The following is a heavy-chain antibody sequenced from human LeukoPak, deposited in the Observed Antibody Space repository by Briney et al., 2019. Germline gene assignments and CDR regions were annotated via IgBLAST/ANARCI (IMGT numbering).Heavy chain of an antibody. CDR1: GFTFSSYW. J-gene: IGHJ3*02. CDR2: IKQDGSEK. CDR3: ARELLTASDAFDI. D-gene: IGHD2/OR15-2a*01. Sequence: GGSLRLSCAASGFTFSSYWMSWVRQAPGKGLEWEANIKQDGSEKYYVDSVKGRFTISRDNAKNSLYLQMNSLRAEDAAVYYCARELLTASDAFDIWGQGTMVTVSS. V-gene: IGHV3-7*01.